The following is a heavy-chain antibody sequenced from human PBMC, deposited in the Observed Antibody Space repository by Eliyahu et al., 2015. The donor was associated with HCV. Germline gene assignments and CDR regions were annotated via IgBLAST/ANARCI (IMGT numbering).Heavy chain of an antibody. CDR1: GFTFSSYA. J-gene: IGHJ4*02. CDR3: AESYLEAGYFDY. CDR2: ISGSGGST. D-gene: IGHD1-26*01. V-gene: IGHV3-23*01. Sequence: EVQLLESGGGLVQPGGSLRLSCAASGFTFSSYAMSWVRQAPGKGLEWVSAISGSGGSTYYADSVKGRFTISRDNSKNTLYLQMNSLRAEDTAVYYCAESYLEAGYFDYWGQGTLVTVSS.